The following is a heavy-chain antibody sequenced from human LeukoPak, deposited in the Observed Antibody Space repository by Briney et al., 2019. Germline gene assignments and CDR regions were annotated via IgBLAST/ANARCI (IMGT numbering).Heavy chain of an antibody. Sequence: SETLSLTCTVSGGSFSSYYWSWIRQPPGKGLEWSGYIYYSGSTKYNPSLKSRVTISVDTSKNQFSLKLSSATAADTAVYYCARGQRSDAGWGLYYYYYYIDVWGKGTTVTVSS. CDR1: GGSFSSYY. CDR2: IYYSGST. D-gene: IGHD3-10*01. J-gene: IGHJ6*03. CDR3: ARGQRSDAGWGLYYYYYYIDV. V-gene: IGHV4-59*01.